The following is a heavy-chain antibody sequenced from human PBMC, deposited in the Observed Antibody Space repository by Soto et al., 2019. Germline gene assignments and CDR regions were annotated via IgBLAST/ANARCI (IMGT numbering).Heavy chain of an antibody. V-gene: IGHV3-66*01. D-gene: IGHD2-15*01. Sequence: EVQLVESGGGLVQPGGSLRLSCVASGFTVTDIYMNWVRQAPGKGLEWGSVIYKDFTDYADFVKGRFSVSTDSSKNALYLQMDNLRAEDNAVYYCAREPRYCSGGSCSIMGDAFDIWGQGAMVTVSS. CDR2: IYKDFT. CDR3: AREPRYCSGGSCSIMGDAFDI. CDR1: GFTVTDIY. J-gene: IGHJ3*02.